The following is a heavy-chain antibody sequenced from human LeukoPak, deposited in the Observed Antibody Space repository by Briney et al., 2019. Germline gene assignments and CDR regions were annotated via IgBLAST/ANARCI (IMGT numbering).Heavy chain of an antibody. D-gene: IGHD3-16*02. J-gene: IGHJ4*02. Sequence: SETLSLTCTVSGASTCSSSYFWGWIREPPGKGLEWIGSVYYSGSTYYNPSLKSRVTISVDTSKNKFSLKLSSVTAADTAVYYCARVVDYVWGSYRPQPPLYYFDYWGQGTLVTVSS. CDR2: VYYSGST. CDR1: GASTCSSSYF. CDR3: ARVVDYVWGSYRPQPPLYYFDY. V-gene: IGHV4-39*07.